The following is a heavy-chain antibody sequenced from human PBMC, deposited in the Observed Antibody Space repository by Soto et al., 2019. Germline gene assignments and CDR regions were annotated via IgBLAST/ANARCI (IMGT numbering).Heavy chain of an antibody. CDR1: GDRVSSNSAA. CDR3: ARDRDTGDGGYFDY. CDR2: TYYRSKWYN. V-gene: IGHV6-1*01. Sequence: SQTLSLPRAISGDRVSSNSAAWTWIRQSPSRGLEWLGRTYYRSKWYNDYPVSVKSRLTINPDTSKNQFSLQLNSVTPEDTAIYYCARDRDTGDGGYFDYWAQGTLVTVSS. J-gene: IGHJ4*02. D-gene: IGHD2-15*01.